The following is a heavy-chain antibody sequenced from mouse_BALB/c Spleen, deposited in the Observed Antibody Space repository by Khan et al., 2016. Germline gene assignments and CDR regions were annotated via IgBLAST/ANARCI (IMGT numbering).Heavy chain of an antibody. CDR3: ATTVVAPRFSY. V-gene: IGHV3-2*02. Sequence: EVQLQESGPGLVKPSQSLSLTCTVTGYSITSDYAWNWIRQFPGNKLEWMGYISYSGSTSYNPSLKSRISITRDTSKNQFFLQLNSVTTEDTATXCCATTVVAPRFSYLGPGTLVTVSA. D-gene: IGHD1-1*01. CDR1: GYSITSDYA. CDR2: ISYSGST. J-gene: IGHJ3*01.